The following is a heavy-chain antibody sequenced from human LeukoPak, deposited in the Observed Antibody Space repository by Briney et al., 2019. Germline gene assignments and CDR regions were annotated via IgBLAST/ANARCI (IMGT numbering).Heavy chain of an antibody. V-gene: IGHV3-23*01. CDR3: ARLRQLQVDY. D-gene: IGHD2-2*01. CDR1: GFTFNTYA. J-gene: IGHJ4*02. CDR2: ISGSGGAP. Sequence: GGSRRLSCAASGFTFNTYAMGWVRQAPGKGLEWVSGISGSGGAPYYAGSVKGRFTISRDNSKNTLYLQMNSLRADDTAVYYCARLRQLQVDYWGQGTLVTVSS.